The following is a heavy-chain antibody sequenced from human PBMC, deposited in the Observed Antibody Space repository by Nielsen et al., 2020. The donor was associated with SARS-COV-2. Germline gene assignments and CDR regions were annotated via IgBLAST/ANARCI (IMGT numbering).Heavy chain of an antibody. Sequence: GGSLRLSCAASGFTFSSYAMHWVRQAPGKGLEWVAVISYDGSNKYYADSVKGRFTISRDNSKNTLYLQMNSLRAEDTAVYYCAKGGPIYDFWSGYLIYWGQGTLVTVSS. CDR1: GFTFSSYA. CDR3: AKGGPIYDFWSGYLIY. D-gene: IGHD3-3*01. CDR2: ISYDGSNK. V-gene: IGHV3-30*04. J-gene: IGHJ4*02.